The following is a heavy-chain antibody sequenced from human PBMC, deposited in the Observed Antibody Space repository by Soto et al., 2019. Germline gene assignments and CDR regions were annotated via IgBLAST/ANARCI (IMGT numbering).Heavy chain of an antibody. CDR3: ARDWSTYYYDSSGYYLMGYYYYGMDV. D-gene: IGHD3-22*01. CDR1: GYTFTSYG. CDR2: ISAYNGNT. V-gene: IGHV1-18*01. Sequence: QVQLVQSGAEVKKPGASVKVSCKASGYTFTSYGISWVRQAPGQGPEWMGWISAYNGNTNYAQKLQGRVTMTTDTSTSTAYMELRSLRADDTAVYYCARDWSTYYYDSSGYYLMGYYYYGMDVWGQGTTVTVSS. J-gene: IGHJ6*02.